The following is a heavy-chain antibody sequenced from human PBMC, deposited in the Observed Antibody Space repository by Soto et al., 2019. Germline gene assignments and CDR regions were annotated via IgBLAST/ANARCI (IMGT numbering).Heavy chain of an antibody. Sequence: PWGSLRLSCAASGFTFDDYAMHWVRQAPGKGLEWVSGISWNSGSIGYADSVKGRFTISRDNAKNSLYLQMNSLRAEDTALYYCAKDSHGDRYYDFWSGYNNWFDPWGQGTLVTVSS. CDR3: AKDSHGDRYYDFWSGYNNWFDP. D-gene: IGHD3-3*01. V-gene: IGHV3-9*01. CDR2: ISWNSGSI. J-gene: IGHJ5*02. CDR1: GFTFDDYA.